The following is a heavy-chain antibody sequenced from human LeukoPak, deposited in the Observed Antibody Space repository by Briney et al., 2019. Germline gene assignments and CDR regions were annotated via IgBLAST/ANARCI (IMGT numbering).Heavy chain of an antibody. Sequence: SETLSLTCTVSGGSTSSYYWSWIRQPPGKGLEWIGYIYDSGSTNYNPSLKSRVTISVDTSKNQFSLKLTSVTAADTAVYYCTKGGRRDILTYWGQGILVTVPP. CDR2: IYDSGST. V-gene: IGHV4-59*01. CDR1: GGSTSSYY. J-gene: IGHJ4*02. D-gene: IGHD3-9*01. CDR3: TKGGRRDILTY.